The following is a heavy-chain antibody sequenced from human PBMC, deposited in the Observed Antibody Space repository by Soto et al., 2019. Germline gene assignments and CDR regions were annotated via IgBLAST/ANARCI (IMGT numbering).Heavy chain of an antibody. CDR1: GDSMKSNHW. Sequence: QVQLQESGPGLVRPSGTLSLNCVVSGDSMKSNHWWSWVRHSPGKGLEWIGEIHYLDHDIGTTNYNPSLKSRVTISLDTSKNQYSLKLNSVTAADTAVYFCARDQAGVEAGFPFDIWGQGTLVTVSS. D-gene: IGHD6-19*01. V-gene: IGHV4-4*02. CDR2: IHYLDHDIGTT. CDR3: ARDQAGVEAGFPFDI. J-gene: IGHJ4*02.